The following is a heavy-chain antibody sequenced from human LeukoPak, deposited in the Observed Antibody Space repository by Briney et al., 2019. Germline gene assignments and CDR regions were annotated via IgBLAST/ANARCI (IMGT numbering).Heavy chain of an antibody. CDR2: VWWDGSRK. V-gene: IGHV3-30*02. Sequence: GGSLRLSCIASGFTFSDYGMHWVRQVPGKGLEWVAFVWWDGSRKYYADSEKGRFTISRDNSKNTLYLQMNSLRAEDTAVYYCARAFAVTRDYWGQGTLVTVSS. CDR1: GFTFSDYG. D-gene: IGHD5-18*01. CDR3: ARAFAVTRDY. J-gene: IGHJ4*02.